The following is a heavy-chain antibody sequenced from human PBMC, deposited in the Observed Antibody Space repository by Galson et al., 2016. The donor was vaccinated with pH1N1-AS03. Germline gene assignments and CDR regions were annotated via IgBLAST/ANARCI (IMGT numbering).Heavy chain of an antibody. Sequence: ETRSLTCSVSGDSTNINTCYWGWIRQPPGKGLEWTGSVYYDGNTYYNPSLKSRATISVDTSKNLFSLKLTSVTAADTAVYYCAGTRAARPADAFDVWGQGTTVTVSS. CDR3: AGTRAARPADAFDV. CDR1: GDSTNINTCY. D-gene: IGHD6-6*01. CDR2: VYYDGNT. J-gene: IGHJ3*01. V-gene: IGHV4-39*07.